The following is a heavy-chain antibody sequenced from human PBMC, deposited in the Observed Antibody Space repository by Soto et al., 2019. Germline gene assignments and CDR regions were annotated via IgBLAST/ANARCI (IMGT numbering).Heavy chain of an antibody. V-gene: IGHV6-1*01. CDR2: TYYRSKWYN. CDR3: VRGYYGSGSSHYYYYGMDV. D-gene: IGHD3-10*01. CDR1: GDSVSSNSAA. Sequence: SQTLSLTCAISGDSVSSNSAAWNWIRQSPSRGLEWLGRTYYRSKWYNDYVVSVKSRITINPDTSKNQFSLQLNSVTPEDTAVYYCVRGYYGSGSSHYYYYGMDVWGQGTTVTVSS. J-gene: IGHJ6*02.